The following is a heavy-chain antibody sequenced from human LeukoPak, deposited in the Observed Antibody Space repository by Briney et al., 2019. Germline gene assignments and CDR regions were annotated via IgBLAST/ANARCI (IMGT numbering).Heavy chain of an antibody. CDR3: ARGAGTVGGGGRGFYFQR. J-gene: IGHJ1*01. CDR1: GGSISSDY. V-gene: IGHV4-59*01. CDR2: IYYGGTT. Sequence: SETLSLTCTVSGGSISSDYWSWIRQPPGKGLEWNGYIYYGGTTNYNPSLKSRVTISVDTPKNQFSLKLSSVTAADTVLYYWARGAGTVGGGGRGFYFQRGGQGTLVTVS. D-gene: IGHD1-14*01.